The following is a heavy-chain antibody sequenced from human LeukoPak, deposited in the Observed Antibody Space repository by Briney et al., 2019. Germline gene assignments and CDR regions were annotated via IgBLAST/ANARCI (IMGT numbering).Heavy chain of an antibody. D-gene: IGHD3-22*01. V-gene: IGHV4-59*01. J-gene: IGHJ3*02. CDR2: IYYSGST. CDR3: AREVRDYYDSSGKPYDAFNI. Sequence: SETLSHTCTVSGGSISSYYWSWIRQPPGKGLEWIGYIYYSGSTNYNPSLKSRVTISVDTSKDQFSLKLSSVTAADTAVYYCAREVRDYYDSSGKPYDAFNIWGQGTMVTVSS. CDR1: GGSISSYY.